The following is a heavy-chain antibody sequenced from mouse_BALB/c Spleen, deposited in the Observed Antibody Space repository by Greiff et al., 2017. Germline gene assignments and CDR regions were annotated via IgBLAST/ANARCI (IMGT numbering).Heavy chain of an antibody. V-gene: IGHV3-8*02. CDR1: GDSITSGY. Sequence: EVKVEESGPSLVKPSQTLSLTCSVTGDSITSGYWNWIRKFPGNKLEYMGYISYSGSTYYNPSLKSRISITRDTSKNQYYLQLNSVTTEDTATYYCARYKNYYRYDGPFDYWGQGTTLTVSS. D-gene: IGHD2-14*01. CDR2: ISYSGST. CDR3: ARYKNYYRYDGPFDY. J-gene: IGHJ2*01.